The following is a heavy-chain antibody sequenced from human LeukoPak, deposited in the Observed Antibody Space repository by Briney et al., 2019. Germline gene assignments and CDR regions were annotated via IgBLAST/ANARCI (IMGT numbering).Heavy chain of an antibody. CDR3: ARARLPHNFDY. V-gene: IGHV3-21*01. CDR1: GFTFSSYS. J-gene: IGHJ4*02. Sequence: GGSLRLSCAAYGFTFSSYSMNSVRQAPGKGLGWVSSISSSSSYIYYADSVKGRFTISRDNAKNSLYLQMNSLRAGDTAVYYCARARLPHNFDYWGQGTLVTVSS. CDR2: ISSSSSYI. D-gene: IGHD2-15*01.